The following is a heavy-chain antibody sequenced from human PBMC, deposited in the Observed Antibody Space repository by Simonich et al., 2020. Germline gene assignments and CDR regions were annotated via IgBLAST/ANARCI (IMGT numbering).Heavy chain of an antibody. CDR2: ISSSSSYI. CDR1: GVTFSSYS. Sequence: EVQLVESGVGLVKPGGSLGLFCAASGVTFSSYSMTWFRQAPGQGLQGVSSISSSSSYINYADEVKGRFTISKDNTKNSLYLKMNSPRDDDTDLYSCARGSTENWYFDLWGRGTLVTVYS. D-gene: IGHD2-2*01. V-gene: IGHV3-21*01. J-gene: IGHJ2*01. CDR3: ARGSTENWYFDL.